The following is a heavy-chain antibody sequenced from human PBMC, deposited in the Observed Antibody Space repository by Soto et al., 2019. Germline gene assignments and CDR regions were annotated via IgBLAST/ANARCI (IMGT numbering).Heavy chain of an antibody. CDR3: AREEVGAPADSSMKGPACYYMDV. J-gene: IGHJ6*03. Sequence: GASVKVSCKASGYTFTSYYMHWVRQAPGQGLEWMGIINPSGGSTSYAQKFQGRVTMTRDTSTSTVYMELSSLRSEDTAVYYCAREEVGAPADSSMKGPACYYMDVWGKGTTVTVSS. CDR1: GYTFTSYY. V-gene: IGHV1-46*03. CDR2: INPSGGST. D-gene: IGHD6-13*01.